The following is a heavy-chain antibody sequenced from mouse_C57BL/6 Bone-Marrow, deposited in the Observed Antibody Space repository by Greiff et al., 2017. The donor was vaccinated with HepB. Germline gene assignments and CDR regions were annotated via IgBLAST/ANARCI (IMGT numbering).Heavy chain of an antibody. CDR3: ARSIIPAWFAY. J-gene: IGHJ3*01. CDR2: IYPGSGNT. Sequence: VQLQQSGAELMKPGASVKLSCKASGYTFTDYYINWVKQRPGQGLEWIARIYPGSGNTYYNEKFKGKATLTAEKSSSTAYMQLSSLTSEDSAVYFCARSIIPAWFAYWGQGTLVTVSA. CDR1: GYTFTDYY. D-gene: IGHD2-4*01. V-gene: IGHV1-76*01.